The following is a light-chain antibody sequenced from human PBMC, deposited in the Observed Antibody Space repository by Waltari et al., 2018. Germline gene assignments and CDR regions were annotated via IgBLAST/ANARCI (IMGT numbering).Light chain of an antibody. J-gene: IGLJ1*01. CDR1: SSDVAGYNY. CDR3: CSYAGFYTYV. Sequence: QSALTQPRSVSGSPGQAVTISCTGTSSDVAGYNYVSSFQQNLDEAPKRLIYAVTNAHSGVPGHFSGSKSGNTACLTISGLQAEDDSDFYCCSYAGFYTYVFGTGTKVTVL. CDR2: AVT. V-gene: IGLV2-11*02.